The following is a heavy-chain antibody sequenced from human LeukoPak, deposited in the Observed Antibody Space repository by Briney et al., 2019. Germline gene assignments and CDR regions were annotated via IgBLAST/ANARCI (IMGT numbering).Heavy chain of an antibody. CDR1: GGSISSYY. CDR3: ARVGYTAMVKSFDI. V-gene: IGHV4-59*01. Sequence: ASETLSLTCTVSGGSISSYYWSWIRQPPGKGLERIGYIYYSGSTNYNPSLKSRVTISVDTSKNQFSLKLSSVTAADTAVYYCARVGYTAMVKSFDIWGQGTMVTVSS. D-gene: IGHD5-18*01. J-gene: IGHJ3*02. CDR2: IYYSGST.